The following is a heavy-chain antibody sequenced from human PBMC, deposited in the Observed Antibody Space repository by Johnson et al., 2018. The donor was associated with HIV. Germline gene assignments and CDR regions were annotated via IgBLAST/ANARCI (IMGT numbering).Heavy chain of an antibody. CDR3: AKRGSGWPSDDFDI. V-gene: IGHV3-66*04. CDR1: GFTVSSKY. D-gene: IGHD6-19*01. CDR2: IYSGGST. Sequence: EVQLVESGGGLVKPGGSLRLSCAASGFTVSSKYMSWVRQAPGKGLEWVSVIYSGGSTYYADSVKGRFTISRDNSKNTLYLQMNSLRAEDTAVYYCAKRGSGWPSDDFDIWGQGTMVTVSS. J-gene: IGHJ3*02.